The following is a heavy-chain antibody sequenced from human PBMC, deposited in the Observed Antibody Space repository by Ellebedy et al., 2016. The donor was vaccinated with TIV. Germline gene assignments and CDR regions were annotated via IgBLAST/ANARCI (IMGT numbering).Heavy chain of an antibody. CDR3: ASPDY. CDR1: GFNFRSYS. Sequence: GESLKISCAASGFNFRSYSMHWVRQAPGKGLEWLAVISYDGSTKHYADSAKGRFTISRDNSKNTLYLQVNSLRLEDAGVYYCASPDYWGQGTLVTVSS. V-gene: IGHV3-30-3*01. J-gene: IGHJ4*02. CDR2: ISYDGSTK.